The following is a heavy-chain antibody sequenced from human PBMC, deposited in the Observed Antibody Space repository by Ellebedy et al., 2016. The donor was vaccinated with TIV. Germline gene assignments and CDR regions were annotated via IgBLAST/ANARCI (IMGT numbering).Heavy chain of an antibody. CDR1: GFSVNTNF. D-gene: IGHD3-10*01. J-gene: IGHJ6*02. CDR2: IYSDGFT. Sequence: GGSLRLSCEASGFSVNTNFVSWVRQAPGKGLEWVSVIYSDGFTNYADSVTGRFTISRDNSKNTLFLQMNNLRVEDTAVYYCARDKAGYYGSGSTYGMDVWGQGTTVTVSS. CDR3: ARDKAGYYGSGSTYGMDV. V-gene: IGHV3-53*01.